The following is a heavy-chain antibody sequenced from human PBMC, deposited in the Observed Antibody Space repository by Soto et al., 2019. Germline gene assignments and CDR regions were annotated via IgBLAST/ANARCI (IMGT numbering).Heavy chain of an antibody. CDR3: ALGRTGLDV. J-gene: IGHJ6*02. CDR1: GFTFNKYW. Sequence: EVQLVESGGGLVQPGGSLRLSCAASGFTFNKYWMTWVRQAPGKGLEWVANIQQVGSEKYYVDSVKGRFTISRDNADNSLYLQMNGLRAEETAVYYCALGRTGLDVWGQGTTVTVSS. D-gene: IGHD7-27*01. V-gene: IGHV3-7*01. CDR2: IQQVGSEK.